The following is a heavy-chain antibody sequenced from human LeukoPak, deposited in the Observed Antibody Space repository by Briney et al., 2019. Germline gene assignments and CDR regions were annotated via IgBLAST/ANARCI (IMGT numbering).Heavy chain of an antibody. Sequence: PGGSLRLSCAASGFTFNKFTMNWVRQAPGKGLEWVSVTYTGGNSYYADSVKGRFIISRDISKNTLYLQMNSLRAEDSALYYCARGGRGSAAVVAPRSFDIWGQGTMVTVSS. CDR1: GFTFNKFT. D-gene: IGHD3-22*01. CDR2: TYTGGNS. J-gene: IGHJ3*02. CDR3: ARGGRGSAAVVAPRSFDI. V-gene: IGHV3-53*01.